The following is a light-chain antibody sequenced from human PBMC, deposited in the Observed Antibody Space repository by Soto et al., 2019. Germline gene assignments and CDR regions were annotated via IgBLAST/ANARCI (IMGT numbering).Light chain of an antibody. CDR1: QSISSY. J-gene: IGKJ4*01. V-gene: IGKV1-39*01. Sequence: DFQMTQSPSSLSASVGDRVTITCRASQSISSYLNWYQQKPGKAPKLLIYAASSLQSGVPSRFSGSGSGTDFTLTISSLQPEDFATYYCQPARFGGGTKVEIK. CDR2: AAS. CDR3: QPAR.